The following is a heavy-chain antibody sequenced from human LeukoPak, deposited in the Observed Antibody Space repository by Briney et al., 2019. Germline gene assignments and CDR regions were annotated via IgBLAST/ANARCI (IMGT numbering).Heavy chain of an antibody. J-gene: IGHJ4*02. V-gene: IGHV3-23*01. Sequence: GGSLRLSCAASGFTFSSYAMSWVRQAPGKGLEWGSAISGSGSSTYYADSVKGRFTISRDNSKNTLYLQMNSLKTEDTAVYYCTTADWLFPDYFDYWGQGTLVTVSS. D-gene: IGHD3-9*01. CDR2: ISGSGSST. CDR1: GFTFSSYA. CDR3: TTADWLFPDYFDY.